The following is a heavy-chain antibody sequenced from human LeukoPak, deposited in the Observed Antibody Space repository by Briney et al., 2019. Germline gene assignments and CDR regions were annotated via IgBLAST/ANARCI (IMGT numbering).Heavy chain of an antibody. D-gene: IGHD3-22*01. CDR1: GFTFSGSA. CDR3: AKARITMIVVSRTQAQEYYFDY. V-gene: IGHV3-30*02. CDR2: IRYDGSNK. Sequence: GGSLRLSCAASGFTFSGSAMHWVRQAPGKGLEWVAFIRYDGSNKYYADSVKGRFTISRDNSKNTLYLQMNSLRAEDTAVYYCAKARITMIVVSRTQAQEYYFDYWGQGTLVTVSS. J-gene: IGHJ4*02.